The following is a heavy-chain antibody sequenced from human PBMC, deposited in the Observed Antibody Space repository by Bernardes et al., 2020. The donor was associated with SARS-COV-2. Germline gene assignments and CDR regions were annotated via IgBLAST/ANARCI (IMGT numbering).Heavy chain of an antibody. V-gene: IGHV1-2*06. CDR1: GYSFSRYY. CDR3: AKVILEGSGSLYYLAEYFDH. J-gene: IGHJ1*01. Sequence: ASMKVSCKTSGYSFSRYYIFWVRQAPGQGLEWMGRISPNSGGTDYAQKFEGRFTISRDDSKNTLYLQMNSLRAEDTAVYYCAKVILEGSGSLYYLAEYFDHWGQGTLVTISS. D-gene: IGHD3-10*01. CDR2: ISPNSGGT.